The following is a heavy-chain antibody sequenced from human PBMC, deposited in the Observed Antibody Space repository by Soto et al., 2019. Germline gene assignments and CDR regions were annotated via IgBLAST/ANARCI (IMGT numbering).Heavy chain of an antibody. V-gene: IGHV4-61*01. CDR2: VYYSGTT. CDR1: GGSASSGWYY. J-gene: IGHJ6*02. CDR3: ARGLKLGGYYYGMDV. D-gene: IGHD7-27*01. Sequence: SETLSLTCSVSGGSASSGWYYWGWVRQHPEKGLEWIGYVYYSGTTNYNPSLKSRVTISVDTSKNQFSLKLSSVTAADTAVYYCARGLKLGGYYYGMDVWGQGTTVTVSS.